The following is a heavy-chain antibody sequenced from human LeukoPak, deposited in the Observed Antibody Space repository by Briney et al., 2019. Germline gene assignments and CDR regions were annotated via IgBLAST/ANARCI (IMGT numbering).Heavy chain of an antibody. J-gene: IGHJ6*02. V-gene: IGHV4-38-2*02. CDR2: IYHSGST. CDR3: ARDLGYYDSYYYYGMDV. CDR1: GYSISSGYY. D-gene: IGHD3-22*01. Sequence: SETLSLTCTVSGYSISSGYYWGWIRQPPGKGLEWIGSIYHSGSTYYNPSLKSRVTISVDTSKNQFSLKLSSVTAADTAVYYCARDLGYYDSYYYYGMDVWGQGTTVTVSS.